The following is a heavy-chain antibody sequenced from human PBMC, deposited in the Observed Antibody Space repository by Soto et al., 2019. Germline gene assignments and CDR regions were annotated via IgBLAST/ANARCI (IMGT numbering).Heavy chain of an antibody. J-gene: IGHJ4*02. Sequence: ASVKVSCKASGYTFTSYGISWVRQAPGQGLEWMGWISAYNGNTNYAQKLQGRVTMTTDTSTSTAYMELRSLRSDDTAMYYCARGGLRYFDWTPRGIAFHYWGQGTLVTVSS. D-gene: IGHD3-9*01. CDR1: GYTFTSYG. V-gene: IGHV1-18*01. CDR3: ARGGLRYFDWTPRGIAFHY. CDR2: ISAYNGNT.